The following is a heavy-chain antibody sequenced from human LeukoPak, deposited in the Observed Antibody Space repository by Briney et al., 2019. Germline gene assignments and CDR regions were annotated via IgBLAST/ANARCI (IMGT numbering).Heavy chain of an antibody. V-gene: IGHV3-23*01. J-gene: IGHJ4*02. D-gene: IGHD3-22*01. CDR1: GFTFSNSA. CDR3: AKDMYYDSSGPVFDY. CDR2: ISGSGGNT. Sequence: GGSLRLSCAASGFTFSNSALSWVRQAPGKGLEWVSDISGSGGNTYYADSVKGRFTISRDTSKNTLYLQMNSPRAEDTAVYYCAKDMYYDSSGPVFDYWGQGTLVTVSS.